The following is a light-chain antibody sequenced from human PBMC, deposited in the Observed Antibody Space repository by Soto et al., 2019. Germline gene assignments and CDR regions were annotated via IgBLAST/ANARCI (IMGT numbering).Light chain of an antibody. Sequence: EIVLTQSPGTLSLSPGERATLSCRASQSVSSSYLAGYQQKPGQAPRLLIYGASSRATGIPDRFSGSGSATDFTLTISRLEPEDFAVYYCQQYGRSPQVTFGQGTRLEIK. CDR3: QQYGRSPQVT. CDR1: QSVSSSY. V-gene: IGKV3-20*01. CDR2: GAS. J-gene: IGKJ5*01.